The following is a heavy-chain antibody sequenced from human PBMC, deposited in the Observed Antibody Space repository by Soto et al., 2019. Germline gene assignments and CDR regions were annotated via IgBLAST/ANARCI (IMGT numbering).Heavy chain of an antibody. CDR1: GFTFSSYS. CDR2: ISSSSSNI. CDR3: ARDSRKTGAFDI. Sequence: GGSLRLSCAASGFTFSSYSMNWVRQAPGKGLEWVSYISSSSSNIYYADSVKGRFTISRDNAKNSLYLQRNSLRAEDTAVYYCARDSRKTGAFDIWGQGTMVTVSS. J-gene: IGHJ3*02. V-gene: IGHV3-48*01. D-gene: IGHD1-1*01.